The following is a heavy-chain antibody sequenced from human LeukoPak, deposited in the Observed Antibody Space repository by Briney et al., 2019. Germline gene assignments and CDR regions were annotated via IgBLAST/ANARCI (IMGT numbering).Heavy chain of an antibody. CDR3: ARDQSDPSPFDP. CDR1: GFTFSSYA. D-gene: IGHD6-6*01. V-gene: IGHV3-23*01. CDR2: ISGSGGST. J-gene: IGHJ5*02. Sequence: PGGSLRLSCAASGFTFSSYAMSWVRQAPGKGLEWVSAISGSGGSTYYADSVKGRFTISRDNSKNALYLQMNSLRAEDTAVYYCARDQSDPSPFDPWGQGTLVTVSS.